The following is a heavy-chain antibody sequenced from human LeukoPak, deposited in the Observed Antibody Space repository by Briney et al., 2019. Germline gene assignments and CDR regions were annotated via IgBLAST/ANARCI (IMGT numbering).Heavy chain of an antibody. CDR1: GGSISIYY. V-gene: IGHV4-59*01. CDR2: IYYSGNT. D-gene: IGHD4-17*01. Sequence: SETLSLTCTVSGGSISIYYWSWIRQPPGKGLEWICYIYYSGNTNYNPSLKIRVTISVATSKTQFSLTLSSVTAADTAVYYCARLTTVTPRTAFDIWGQGTLVTVSS. J-gene: IGHJ3*02. CDR3: ARLTTVTPRTAFDI.